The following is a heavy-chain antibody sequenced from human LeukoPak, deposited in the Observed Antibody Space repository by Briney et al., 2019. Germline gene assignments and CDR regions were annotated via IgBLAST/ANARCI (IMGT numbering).Heavy chain of an antibody. CDR3: ARGGYYYDSSGLGD. J-gene: IGHJ4*02. D-gene: IGHD3-22*01. V-gene: IGHV1-18*01. CDR2: ISAYNGNT. Sequence: ASVKVSCKASGYTFTSYGISWVRQAPGQGLEWMGWISAYNGNTNYAQKLQGRVTMTTDTSTSTAYMELSSLRSEDTAVYYCARGGYYYDSSGLGDWGQGTLVTVSS. CDR1: GYTFTSYG.